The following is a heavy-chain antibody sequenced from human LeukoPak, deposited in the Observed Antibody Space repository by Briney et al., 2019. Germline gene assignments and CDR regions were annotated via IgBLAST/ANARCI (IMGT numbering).Heavy chain of an antibody. D-gene: IGHD2-8*01. CDR1: GGSISSSSYY. CDR2: IYYSGST. V-gene: IGHV4-39*07. J-gene: IGHJ3*02. CDR3: ARLRLRYQSNGQPTSYEPVDI. Sequence: KPSETLSLTCTVSGGSISSSSYYWGWIRQPPGKGLEWIGSIYYSGSTYYNPSLKSRVTISVDTSKNQFSPKLSSVTAADTAVYYCARLRLRYQSNGQPTSYEPVDIWGQGTAVTVSS.